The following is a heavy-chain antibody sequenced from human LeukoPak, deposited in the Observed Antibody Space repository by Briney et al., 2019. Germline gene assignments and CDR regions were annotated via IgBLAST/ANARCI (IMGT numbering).Heavy chain of an antibody. D-gene: IGHD3-3*01. CDR3: ARDSYDFWSGYPYSYYYYYGMDV. V-gene: IGHV3-21*01. J-gene: IGHJ6*02. CDR2: ISSSSSYI. Sequence: GGSLRLSCAASGFIFTNYFMNWVRQAPGKGLEWVSSISSSSSYIYYADSVKGRFTISRDNAKNSLYLQMNSLRAEDTAVYYCARDSYDFWSGYPYSYYYYYGMDVWGQGTTVTVSS. CDR1: GFIFTNYF.